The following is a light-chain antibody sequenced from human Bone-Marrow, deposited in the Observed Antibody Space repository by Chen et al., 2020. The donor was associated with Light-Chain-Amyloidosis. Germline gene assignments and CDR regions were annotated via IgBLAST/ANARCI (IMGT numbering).Light chain of an antibody. CDR3: QTYQGSSQVV. CDR1: SGSIATNY. CDR2: EDD. J-gene: IGLJ3*02. V-gene: IGLV6-57*01. Sequence: NFMLTQPHSVSESPGKTVIISCTRSSGSIATNYVQWYQQRPGSSPTTVIYEDDQRPSGVPDRFSVAIDRSPTSDSLTLSGLKTEDGGDYDCQTYQGSSQVVFGGGTKLTVL.